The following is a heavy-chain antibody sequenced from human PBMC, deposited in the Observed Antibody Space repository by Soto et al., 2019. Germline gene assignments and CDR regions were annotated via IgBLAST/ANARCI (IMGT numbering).Heavy chain of an antibody. CDR3: ARAFSYSSSPELDY. D-gene: IGHD6-6*01. Sequence: ASVKVSCKASGYTFTGYYMHWVRQAPGQGLEWMGWINPNSGGTNYAQKFQGRVTMTRDTSISTAYMELSRLRSDDTAVYYCARAFSYSSSPELDYWGQGTLVTVSS. J-gene: IGHJ4*02. CDR2: INPNSGGT. CDR1: GYTFTGYY. V-gene: IGHV1-2*02.